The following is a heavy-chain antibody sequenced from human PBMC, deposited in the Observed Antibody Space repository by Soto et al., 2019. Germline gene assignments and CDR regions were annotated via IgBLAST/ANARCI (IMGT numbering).Heavy chain of an antibody. CDR1: GYTFIGYY. CDR2: INPNSGAT. J-gene: IGHJ3*02. CDR3: ARDSYYDILTGYSRNAFDI. D-gene: IGHD3-9*01. Sequence: ASVNVSCKTSGYTFIGYYIHWVRQAPGQGLECLGWINPNSGATIYAQKFQARVTMTRDTSINTAYMELSRLRSDDTAVYYCARDSYYDILTGYSRNAFDIWGQGTMVTVSS. V-gene: IGHV1-2*02.